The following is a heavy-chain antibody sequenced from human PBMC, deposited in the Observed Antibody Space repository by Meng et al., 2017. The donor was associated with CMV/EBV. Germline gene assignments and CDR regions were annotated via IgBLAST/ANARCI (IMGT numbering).Heavy chain of an antibody. V-gene: IGHV3-73*01. Sequence: SFAGSGFTFSGSAMHWVRQAFGKGLEWVGRIRSKANSYATAYAASVKGRFTISRDDSKNTAYLQMNSLKTEDTAVYYCTSIGYGSGTWGQGTLVTVSS. CDR2: IRSKANSYAT. D-gene: IGHD3-10*01. CDR3: TSIGYGSGT. CDR1: GFTFSGSA. J-gene: IGHJ5*02.